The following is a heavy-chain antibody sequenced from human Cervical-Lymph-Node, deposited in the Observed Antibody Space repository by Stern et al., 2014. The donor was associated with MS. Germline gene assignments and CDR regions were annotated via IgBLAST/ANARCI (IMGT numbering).Heavy chain of an antibody. J-gene: IGHJ6*02. CDR1: GFTFDDYA. CDR3: AKDRLYDFLSGIRRWDGMDV. D-gene: IGHD3-3*01. CDR2: ITWNSGYI. Sequence: EVQLVESGGGLVQPGRSLRLSCVASGFTFDDYAMHWVRQVPGQGLEWVSGITWNSGYIAYADSVKGRFTVSRDNAKNSLDLQMNSLRREDTALYYCAKDRLYDFLSGIRRWDGMDVWGQGTTVTVSS. V-gene: IGHV3-9*01.